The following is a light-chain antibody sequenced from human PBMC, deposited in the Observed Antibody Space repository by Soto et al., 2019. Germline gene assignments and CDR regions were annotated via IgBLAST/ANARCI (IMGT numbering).Light chain of an antibody. J-gene: IGKJ2*01. CDR1: QSVSGN. CDR2: GAS. V-gene: IGKV3-15*01. Sequence: EIVMTQSPATLSVSPGERVTLSCRASQSVSGNLAWYQHKPGQAPRLLIFGASTRATGIPARFSGSGSGTEFTLTISSLQSEDSAVYYCQQYNNWPPYTFGQGTKLEIK. CDR3: QQYNNWPPYT.